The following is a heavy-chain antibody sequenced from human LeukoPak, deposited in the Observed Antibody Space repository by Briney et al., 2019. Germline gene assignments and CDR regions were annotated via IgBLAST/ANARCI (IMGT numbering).Heavy chain of an antibody. D-gene: IGHD2-15*01. CDR1: GFTFSSYE. V-gene: IGHV3-48*03. J-gene: IGHJ5*02. CDR3: AGQSRLGYCSGGSCYSQPFDP. CDR2: VSSSGFNI. Sequence: GGSLRLSCAVSGFTFSSYEMNWVRQAPGKGLEWVSYVSSSGFNIYYADSVKGRFTISRDNAKNSLYLQMNSLRAEDTAVYYCAGQSRLGYCSGGSCYSQPFDPWGQGTLVTVSS.